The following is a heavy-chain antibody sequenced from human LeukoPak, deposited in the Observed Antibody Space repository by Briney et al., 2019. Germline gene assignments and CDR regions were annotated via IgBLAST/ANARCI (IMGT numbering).Heavy chain of an antibody. CDR2: INWDGAST. CDR3: GRVHCSTNSCYDYYDYYMDV. Sequence: GGSLRLSCAASGFRFDDYSMNWVRHVPGKGREWVAGINWDGASTGYRDSMKGRFTISRDNGKNSLYLQLNSLRVEDTAVYYCGRVHCSTNSCYDYYDYYMDVSGNGTTVTVSS. J-gene: IGHJ6*03. V-gene: IGHV3-20*04. CDR1: GFRFDDYS. D-gene: IGHD2-2*01.